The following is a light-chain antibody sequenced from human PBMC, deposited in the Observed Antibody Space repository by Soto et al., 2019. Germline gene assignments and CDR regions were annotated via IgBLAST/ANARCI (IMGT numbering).Light chain of an antibody. CDR1: HSIGTY. CDR3: QLRGNWPQT. V-gene: IGKV3-11*01. CDR2: DAS. Sequence: EIVLTQSPAILSLSPGERATLSCSATHSIGTYLAWYQHKPGQAPRLLIYDASNRATGIPARFSGGGSGTDFTLTISSLKSEDFAVYFCQLRGNWPQTFGQGTKVEIK. J-gene: IGKJ1*01.